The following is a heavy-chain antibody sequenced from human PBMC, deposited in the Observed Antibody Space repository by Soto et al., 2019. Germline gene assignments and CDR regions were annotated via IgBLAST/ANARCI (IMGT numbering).Heavy chain of an antibody. Sequence: GGSLRLSCAASGFTFSSYGMHWVRQAPGKGLERVAVISYDGSNKYYADSVKGRFTISRDNSKNTLYLQMNSLRAEDTAVHYCAKDPRGYSYAFYWFDPWGQGTLVTVSS. CDR1: GFTFSSYG. V-gene: IGHV3-30*18. D-gene: IGHD5-18*01. CDR2: ISYDGSNK. CDR3: AKDPRGYSYAFYWFDP. J-gene: IGHJ5*02.